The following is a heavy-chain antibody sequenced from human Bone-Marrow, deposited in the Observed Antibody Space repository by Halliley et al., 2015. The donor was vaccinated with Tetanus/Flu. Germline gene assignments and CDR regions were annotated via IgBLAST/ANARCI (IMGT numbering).Heavy chain of an antibody. V-gene: IGHV3-23*01. D-gene: IGHD3-22*01. CDR2: GRGGAP. J-gene: IGHJ1*01. CDR3: ATSDYHDSSGYYGPGSFQH. Sequence: GRGGAPFYADSVKGRFPISRDNSEKTLFLQMISLKPEDTAVYFCATSDYHDSSGYYGPGSFQHWGQGTPVLFSS.